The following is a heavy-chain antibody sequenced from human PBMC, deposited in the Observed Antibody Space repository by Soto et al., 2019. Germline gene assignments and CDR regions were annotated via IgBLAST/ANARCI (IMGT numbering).Heavy chain of an antibody. Sequence: QVQLVQSGAEVKKPGSSVKVSCKASGGTFSSYSINWVRQAPGQGLEWMGEIIPIFGTANYAQKFQGRGTITADESTSTAYMEMSSLRSEDTAVYYCARDGGRHSGGIDYWGQGTLVNVSS. V-gene: IGHV1-69*01. CDR2: IIPIFGTA. CDR1: GGTFSSYS. J-gene: IGHJ4*02. D-gene: IGHD1-26*01. CDR3: ARDGGRHSGGIDY.